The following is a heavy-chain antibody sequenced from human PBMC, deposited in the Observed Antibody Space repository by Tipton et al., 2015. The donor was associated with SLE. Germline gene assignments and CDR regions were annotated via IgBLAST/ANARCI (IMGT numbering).Heavy chain of an antibody. Sequence: LRLSCTLSGASISSSPYYWGWIRQPPGKGLEWIGSIYHSGETYFSPSLKSRVTISVDTSKNQFSLTLRSVTAADTAVYYCARSLGTGYFDYWGQGTLVTVSS. J-gene: IGHJ4*02. CDR2: IYHSGET. D-gene: IGHD7-27*01. V-gene: IGHV4-39*01. CDR1: GASISSSPYY. CDR3: ARSLGTGYFDY.